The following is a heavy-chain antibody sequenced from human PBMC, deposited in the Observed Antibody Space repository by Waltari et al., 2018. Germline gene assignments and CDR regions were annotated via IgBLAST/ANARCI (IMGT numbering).Heavy chain of an antibody. CDR3: ARGAPTVTTAYYFDY. J-gene: IGHJ4*02. CDR2: INHSGST. CDR1: GGSFSGYY. D-gene: IGHD4-17*01. V-gene: IGHV4-34*01. Sequence: QVQLQQWGAGLLKPSETLSLTCAVYGGSFSGYYWSWLRPPPVKGLEWIGEINHSGSTNYNPSLKSRVTISVDTSKNQFSLKLSSVTAADTAVYYCARGAPTVTTAYYFDYWGQGTLVTVSS.